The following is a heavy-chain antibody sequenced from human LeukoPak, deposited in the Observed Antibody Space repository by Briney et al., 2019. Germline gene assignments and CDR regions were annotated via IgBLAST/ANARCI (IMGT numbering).Heavy chain of an antibody. CDR3: ARDRSVGVLPAPPFDY. Sequence: TPSETLSHTCTVSGYSISSGYYWGWIRQPPGKGLELVGSVYHSGNTYYNPSLKSRVTISVDTSNNQFSLRLSSVTAADTAVYYCARDRSVGVLPAPPFDYWGQGTLVTVSS. J-gene: IGHJ4*02. CDR1: GYSISSGYY. V-gene: IGHV4-38-2*02. D-gene: IGHD6-6*01. CDR2: VYHSGNT.